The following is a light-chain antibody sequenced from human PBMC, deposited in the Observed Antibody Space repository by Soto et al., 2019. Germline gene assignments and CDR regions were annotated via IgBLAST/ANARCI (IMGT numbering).Light chain of an antibody. CDR1: QSISTY. J-gene: IGKJ5*01. V-gene: IGKV1-39*01. CDR2: DAS. Sequence: DIQMTQSPSSLSASVGDRVTITCRASQSISTYLNWYQQKPGKAPKVLIYDASSLQSGVPARFSGSGSGTDFTLTISSLQSEDFATYYCQQSYIIPITFGQGTRLEIK. CDR3: QQSYIIPIT.